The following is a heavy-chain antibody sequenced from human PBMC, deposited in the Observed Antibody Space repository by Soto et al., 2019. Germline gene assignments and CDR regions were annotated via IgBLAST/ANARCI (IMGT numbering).Heavy chain of an antibody. Sequence: GGSLRLSCAASGFTFSSYAMIWVRQAPGKGLEWVSAISGSGGSTYYADSVKGRFTISRDNSKNTLYLQMNSLRAEDTAVYYCAKDQNYYDSSGYYKGPPVFDYWGQGTLVTVSS. J-gene: IGHJ4*02. V-gene: IGHV3-23*01. CDR2: ISGSGGST. CDR1: GFTFSSYA. D-gene: IGHD3-22*01. CDR3: AKDQNYYDSSGYYKGPPVFDY.